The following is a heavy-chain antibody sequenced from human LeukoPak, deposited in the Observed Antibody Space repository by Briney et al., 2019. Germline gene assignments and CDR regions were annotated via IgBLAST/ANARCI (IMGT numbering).Heavy chain of an antibody. CDR2: ADPEDGET. CDR1: GYALTELS. D-gene: IGHD1-26*01. CDR3: ATGKLMWELLSY. V-gene: IGHV1-24*01. J-gene: IGHJ4*02. Sequence: ASVKVSCKVSGYALTELSMHWVRQAPGKGLEWMGGADPEDGETIYAQKFQGRVTMTEDTSTDTAYLELSSLRSDDTAMYYCATGKLMWELLSYWGQGTLVTVSS.